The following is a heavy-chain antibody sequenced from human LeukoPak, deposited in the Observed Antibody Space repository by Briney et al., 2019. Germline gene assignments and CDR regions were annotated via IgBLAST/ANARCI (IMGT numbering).Heavy chain of an antibody. CDR2: IYYSGST. Sequence: PSETLSLTCTVSGGSISSGGYYWSWIRQHPGKGLEWIGHIYYSGSTYYNPSLESRVTISVDTSKNQFSLKLSSVTAADTAVYYCARDATYSSSWYGYYYGMDVWGQGTTVTVSS. D-gene: IGHD6-13*01. V-gene: IGHV4-31*03. CDR1: GGSISSGGYY. CDR3: ARDATYSSSWYGYYYGMDV. J-gene: IGHJ6*02.